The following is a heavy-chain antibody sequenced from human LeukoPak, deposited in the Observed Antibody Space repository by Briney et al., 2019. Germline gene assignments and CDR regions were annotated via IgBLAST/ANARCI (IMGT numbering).Heavy chain of an antibody. CDR2: IKQDGSEK. V-gene: IGHV3-7*01. J-gene: IGHJ6*03. CDR3: AREGDYFFMDV. Sequence: GGSLRLSCAASGFSIHTHWMSWVRQAPGKGLEWVATIKQDGSEKYYVDSVKGRFTISRDNAMNSLYLQMNSLRVDDTAVYYCAREGDYFFMDVWGKGTTVTSSS. CDR1: GFSIHTHW.